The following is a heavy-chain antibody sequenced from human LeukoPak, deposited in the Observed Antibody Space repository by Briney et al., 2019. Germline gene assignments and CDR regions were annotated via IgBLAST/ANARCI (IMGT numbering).Heavy chain of an antibody. Sequence: AGGSLRLSCEGSGFTFSNYWMGWVRQAPGKGLQWVANIKTDGSEKYYVDSVKGRFTISRDNAKNPLYLQMNSLRAEDTAVYYCATYSSLNRREFQFWGQGTLLTVSS. J-gene: IGHJ1*01. CDR3: ATYSSLNRREFQF. CDR2: IKTDGSEK. V-gene: IGHV3-7*01. CDR1: GFTFSNYW. D-gene: IGHD3-22*01.